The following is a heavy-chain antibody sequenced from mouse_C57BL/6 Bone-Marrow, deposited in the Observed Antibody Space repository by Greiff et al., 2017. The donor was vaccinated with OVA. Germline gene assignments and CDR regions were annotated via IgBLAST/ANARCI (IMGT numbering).Heavy chain of an antibody. CDR3: ARLLPFAY. J-gene: IGHJ3*01. V-gene: IGHV5-12*01. CDR1: GFTFSDYY. D-gene: IGHD1-1*01. CDR2: ISNGGGST. Sequence: DVMLVESGGGLVQPGGSLKLSCAASGFTFSDYYMYWVRQTPEKRLEWVAYISNGGGSTYYPDTVKGRFTISRDNAKNTLYLQMSRLKAEDTAMYYCARLLPFAYWGQGTLVTVSA.